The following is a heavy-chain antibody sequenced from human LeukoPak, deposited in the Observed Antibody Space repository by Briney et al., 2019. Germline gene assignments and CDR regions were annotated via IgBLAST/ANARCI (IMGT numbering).Heavy chain of an antibody. CDR3: AKESLYIVVVPAAIGGELDY. CDR2: IRYDGSNK. V-gene: IGHV3-30*02. Sequence: GGSLRLSCAASGFTFSSYGMHWVRQAPDKGLEWVAFIRYDGSNKYYADSVKGRFTISRDNSKNTLYLQMNSLRAEDTAVYYCAKESLYIVVVPAAIGGELDYWGQGTLVTVSS. D-gene: IGHD2-2*01. J-gene: IGHJ4*02. CDR1: GFTFSSYG.